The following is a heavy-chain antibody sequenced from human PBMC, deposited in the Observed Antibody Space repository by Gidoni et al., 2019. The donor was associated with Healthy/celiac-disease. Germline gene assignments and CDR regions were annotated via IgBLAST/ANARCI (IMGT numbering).Heavy chain of an antibody. D-gene: IGHD3-10*01. Sequence: EVQLVQSGAEVKKPGESLKISCKGSGYSFTRYWIGWVRQMPGKGLEGMGIIYPGDSDTRYSPSFQGQVTISADKSISTAYLQWSSLKASDTAMYYCARAYGSGSRRDYYGMDVWGQGTTVTVSS. V-gene: IGHV5-51*01. J-gene: IGHJ6*02. CDR1: GYSFTRYW. CDR2: IYPGDSDT. CDR3: ARAYGSGSRRDYYGMDV.